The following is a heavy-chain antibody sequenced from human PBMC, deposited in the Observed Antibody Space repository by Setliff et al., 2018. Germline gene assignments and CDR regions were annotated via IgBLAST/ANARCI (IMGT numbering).Heavy chain of an antibody. D-gene: IGHD3-22*01. J-gene: IGHJ4*02. Sequence: GESLRLSCAASGFRFNDYTMHWVRQAPGKGLEWVSLVTWDGGTTNYAESVKGRFTISRDNNKNSLYLQMKSLRSEDTALYHCVRSTSYLDRRGYKGYYFDHWGQGTPVTVSS. CDR3: VRSTSYLDRRGYKGYYFDH. V-gene: IGHV3-43*01. CDR2: VTWDGGTT. CDR1: GFRFNDYT.